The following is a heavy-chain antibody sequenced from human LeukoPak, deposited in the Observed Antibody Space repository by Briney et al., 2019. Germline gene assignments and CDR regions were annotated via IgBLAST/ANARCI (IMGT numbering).Heavy chain of an antibody. CDR1: GGSISSGGYY. V-gene: IGHV4-30-2*01. CDR2: IYHSGST. Sequence: SQTLSLTCTVSGGSISSGGYYWSWIRQPPGKGLEWIGYIYHSGSTYYNPSLKSRVTISVDRSKNQFSLKLSSVTAADTAVYYCARAGDYALKDWGQGTLVTVSS. CDR3: ARAGDYALKD. D-gene: IGHD4-17*01. J-gene: IGHJ4*02.